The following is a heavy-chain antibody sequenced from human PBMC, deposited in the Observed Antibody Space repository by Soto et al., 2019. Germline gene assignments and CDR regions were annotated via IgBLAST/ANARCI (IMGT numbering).Heavy chain of an antibody. CDR3: AISMTTVTTFDY. CDR1: GFTFSSYA. CDR2: ISYDGSNK. V-gene: IGHV3-30-3*01. D-gene: IGHD4-17*01. Sequence: QVQLVESGGGVVQPGRSLRLSCAASGFTFSSYAMHWVRQAPGKGLEWVAVISYDGSNKYYADSLKGRFTISRDNSKNTLYLQMNSLRAEDTAVYYCAISMTTVTTFDYWGQGTLVTVSS. J-gene: IGHJ4*02.